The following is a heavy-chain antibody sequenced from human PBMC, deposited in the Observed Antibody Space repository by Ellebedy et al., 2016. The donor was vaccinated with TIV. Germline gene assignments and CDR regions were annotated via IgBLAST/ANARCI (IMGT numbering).Heavy chain of an antibody. V-gene: IGHV6-1*01. D-gene: IGHD6-13*01. J-gene: IGHJ4*02. CDR3: AREAGSAATAVDLDF. CDR2: TYYRSKWLT. Sequence: MPSETLSLTCAISGASVSSNSVAWNWIRQSPSRGLEWLGRTYYRSKWLTEYAVSLKSRMTLNADTSKNQFSLQLSSVTPEDTAVYYCAREAGSAATAVDLDFWGQGTLVTVSS. CDR1: GASVSSNSVA.